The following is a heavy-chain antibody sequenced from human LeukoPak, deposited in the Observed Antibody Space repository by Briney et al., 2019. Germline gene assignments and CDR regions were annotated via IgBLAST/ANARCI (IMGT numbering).Heavy chain of an antibody. V-gene: IGHV3-30*18. Sequence: GRSLRLSCAASGFTFSSYGMHWVRQAPGKGLEWVAVISYDGSNKYYADSVKGRFTISRDNSKNTLYLQMNSLRAEDTAVYYCAKGGPALAARHLYCFDYWGQGTLVTVSS. CDR3: AKGGPALAARHLYCFDY. J-gene: IGHJ4*02. CDR2: ISYDGSNK. CDR1: GFTFSSYG. D-gene: IGHD6-6*01.